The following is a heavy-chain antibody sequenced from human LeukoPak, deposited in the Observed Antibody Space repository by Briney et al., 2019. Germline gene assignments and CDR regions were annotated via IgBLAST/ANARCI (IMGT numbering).Heavy chain of an antibody. CDR2: IKQDGSEK. V-gene: IGHV3-7*03. J-gene: IGHJ4*02. CDR1: GFTFSSYW. CDR3: AASGGMGDY. D-gene: IGHD2-15*01. Sequence: QPGGSLRLSCAASGFTFSSYWMSWVRQAPGKGLEWVANIKQDGSEKYYVDPVKGRFTISRDNAKNSLSLQMNSLRAEDTAVYYCAASGGMGDYWGQGTLVTVSS.